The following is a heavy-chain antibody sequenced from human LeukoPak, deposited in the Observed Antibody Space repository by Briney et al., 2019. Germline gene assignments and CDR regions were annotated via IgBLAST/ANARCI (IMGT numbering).Heavy chain of an antibody. Sequence: GGSLRLSCAASGFTFSSYSMNWVRQAPGKGLEWVSSISSSSSYIYYADSVKGRFTISRDNAKNSLYLQMNSPRAEDTAVYYCARFDPSYDYDSSGPYYFDYWGQGTLVTVSS. D-gene: IGHD3-22*01. CDR1: GFTFSSYS. CDR2: ISSSSSYI. CDR3: ARFDPSYDYDSSGPYYFDY. V-gene: IGHV3-21*01. J-gene: IGHJ4*02.